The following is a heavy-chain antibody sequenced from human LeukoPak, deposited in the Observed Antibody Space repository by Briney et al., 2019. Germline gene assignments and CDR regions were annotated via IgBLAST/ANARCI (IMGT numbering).Heavy chain of an antibody. V-gene: IGHV3-7*01. CDR2: IKQDGSEK. CDR3: ASGIAAAGKGVIDY. J-gene: IGHJ4*02. Sequence: GGSLRLSCAASEFTFSSYWMSWVRQAPGKGLEWVANIKQDGSEKYHVDSVKGRFTISRDNAKNSLYLQMNSLRAEDTAVYYCASGIAAAGKGVIDYWGQGTLVTVSP. CDR1: EFTFSSYW. D-gene: IGHD6-13*01.